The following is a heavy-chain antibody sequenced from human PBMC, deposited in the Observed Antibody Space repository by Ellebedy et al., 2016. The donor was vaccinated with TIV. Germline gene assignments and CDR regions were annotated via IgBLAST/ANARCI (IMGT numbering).Heavy chain of an antibody. Sequence: ASVKVSXXASGYSFTAYFMHWVRQAPGQGPEWMGWINPHSGDTRVAQKFQGRLTMTMDSSISTGYMELNGLQSDDTAVYFCARVDVWGRGTTVTVPS. J-gene: IGHJ6*04. V-gene: IGHV1-2*02. CDR2: INPHSGDT. CDR3: ARVDV. CDR1: GYSFTAYF.